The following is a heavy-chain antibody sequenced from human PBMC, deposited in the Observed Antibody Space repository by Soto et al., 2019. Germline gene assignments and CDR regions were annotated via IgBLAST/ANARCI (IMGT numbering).Heavy chain of an antibody. V-gene: IGHV4-34*01. Sequence: QVQLQQWGAGLLKPSETLSLTCAVYGGSFSGYYWSWIRQPPGKGLEWIGEINHSGSTNYNPSLKSRVSISVDTSKNEFSRKLSSVTAADTAVYYCARATRRRPRDCSSTSCYQGYFDLWGRGTLVTVSS. CDR2: INHSGST. D-gene: IGHD2-2*01. CDR1: GGSFSGYY. J-gene: IGHJ2*01. CDR3: ARATRRRPRDCSSTSCYQGYFDL.